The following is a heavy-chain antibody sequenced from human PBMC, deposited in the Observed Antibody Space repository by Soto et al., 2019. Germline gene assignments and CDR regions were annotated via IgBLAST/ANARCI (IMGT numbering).Heavy chain of an antibody. V-gene: IGHV3-21*01. Sequence: EVQLVESGGGLVKPGGSLRLSCAASGFTFSSYSMTWVRQAPGKGLEWVSSISSSSSSIYYADSVKGRFTISRDNVKNSLYLQMNSLRAEDTAVYYCASCSRGSSCPSFDFWGQGTLVTVSS. J-gene: IGHJ4*02. CDR2: ISSSSSSI. CDR3: ASCSRGSSCPSFDF. D-gene: IGHD2-15*01. CDR1: GFTFSSYS.